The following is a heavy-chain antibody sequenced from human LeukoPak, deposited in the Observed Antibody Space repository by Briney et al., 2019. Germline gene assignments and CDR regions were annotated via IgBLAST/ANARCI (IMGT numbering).Heavy chain of an antibody. D-gene: IGHD6-19*01. CDR2: IYYSGST. CDR1: GGSISSYY. V-gene: IGHV4-59*12. Sequence: SETLSLTCTVSGGSISSYYWSWIRQPPGKGLEWIGYIYYSGSTYYNPSLKSRVTISVDTSKNQFSLKLSSVTAADTAVYYCARDGSIAVALYAFDIWGQGTMVTVSS. J-gene: IGHJ3*02. CDR3: ARDGSIAVALYAFDI.